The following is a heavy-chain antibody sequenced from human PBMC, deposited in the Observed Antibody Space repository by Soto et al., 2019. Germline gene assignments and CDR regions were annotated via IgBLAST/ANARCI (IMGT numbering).Heavy chain of an antibody. CDR2: IIPIFGTA. Sequence: QVQLVQSGAEVKKPGSSVKVSCKASGGTFSRYAISWVRQAPGPGLEWMGGIIPIFGTANYAQKFQGRVTITAEESTSPAYIELRSLKSEDTAGYYCARGPDRSGYSRRFDPGGQGTLVTVSS. D-gene: IGHD3-22*01. CDR1: GGTFSRYA. V-gene: IGHV1-69*12. J-gene: IGHJ5*02. CDR3: ARGPDRSGYSRRFDP.